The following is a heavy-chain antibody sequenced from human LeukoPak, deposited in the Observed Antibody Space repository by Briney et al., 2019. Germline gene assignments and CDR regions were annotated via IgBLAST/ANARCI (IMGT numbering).Heavy chain of an antibody. Sequence: SETLSLTCTVSGGSISSGSYYWSWIRQPAGKGLEWIGRIYTSGSTNYNPSLKSRVTISVDTSKNQISLKLSSVTAADTTVYYCAREYGGRRNWFDPWGQGTLVTVSS. CDR3: AREYGGRRNWFDP. J-gene: IGHJ5*02. D-gene: IGHD4-23*01. V-gene: IGHV4-61*02. CDR1: GGSISSGSYY. CDR2: IYTSGST.